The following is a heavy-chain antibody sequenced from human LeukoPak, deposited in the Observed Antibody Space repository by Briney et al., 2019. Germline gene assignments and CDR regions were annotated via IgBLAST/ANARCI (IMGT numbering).Heavy chain of an antibody. CDR2: IYSTGST. CDR1: GGSISGYY. V-gene: IGHV4-4*07. J-gene: IGHJ4*02. D-gene: IGHD6-13*01. CDR3: ARQIASAGTAGFDF. Sequence: PSETLPLTCTVSGGSISGYYWSWIRQPAGKGLEWIGRIYSTGSTNYNPSLKSRVTMSVDTSKNQFSLRLRSVTAADTAVYYCARQIASAGTAGFDFWGQGALVTVSS.